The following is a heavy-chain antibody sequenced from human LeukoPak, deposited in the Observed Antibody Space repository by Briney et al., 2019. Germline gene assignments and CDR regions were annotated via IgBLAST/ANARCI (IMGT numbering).Heavy chain of an antibody. CDR3: ARAGPYYDFWSGYYLPNWFDP. J-gene: IGHJ5*02. V-gene: IGHV4-34*01. CDR2: INQSGIT. Sequence: SETLSLTCAVYGGSLSSYYWSWIRQPPGKGLEWIGEINQSGITSYNSSLKSRVTISEDTSKNQFSLKLSSVTAADTAVYYCARAGPYYDFWSGYYLPNWFDPWGQGTLVTVSS. CDR1: GGSLSSYY. D-gene: IGHD3-3*01.